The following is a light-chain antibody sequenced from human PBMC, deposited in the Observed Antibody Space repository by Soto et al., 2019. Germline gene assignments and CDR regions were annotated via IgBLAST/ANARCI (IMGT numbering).Light chain of an antibody. J-gene: IGKJ5*01. CDR1: QNIGDNY. Sequence: IVLTQSPGTLSLSPGDRATLSCRASQNIGDNYLAWYQQKPGQAPRLLIYDASRRATGIPERFSGSGSGTDFTLTISSLQPEDFATYYCQQSYNTPVTFGQGTRLEIK. V-gene: IGKV3D-20*02. CDR2: DAS. CDR3: QQSYNTPVT.